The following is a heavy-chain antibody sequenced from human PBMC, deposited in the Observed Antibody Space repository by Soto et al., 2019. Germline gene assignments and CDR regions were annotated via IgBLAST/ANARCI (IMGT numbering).Heavy chain of an antibody. J-gene: IGHJ4*02. Sequence: GASVKVSCKASGYTFSNYGIHWVRQAPGQRLEWMGLINAGNGNTKYSQKFQGRVTIARDTSASTAYMELSSLRSEDTAVYYCARGPGGPDGPGDYWGQGTLVTVSS. CDR2: INAGNGNT. CDR3: ARGPGGPDGPGDY. CDR1: GYTFSNYG. D-gene: IGHD2-15*01. V-gene: IGHV1-3*01.